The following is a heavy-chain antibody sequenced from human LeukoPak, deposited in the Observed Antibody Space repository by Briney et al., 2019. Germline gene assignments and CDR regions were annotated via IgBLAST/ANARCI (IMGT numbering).Heavy chain of an antibody. J-gene: IGHJ4*02. CDR2: ISSRSSTM. CDR1: GFTFSSYS. Sequence: GGSLRLSCAASGFTFSSYSMNWVRQAPGKGLEWVSYISSRSSTMFYADSVKGRFTISRDNAKNSLYLQMNSLRAEDTAVYYCARGQDLRYSSALYYWGQGTLATVSS. D-gene: IGHD6-19*01. CDR3: ARGQDLRYSSALYY. V-gene: IGHV3-48*01.